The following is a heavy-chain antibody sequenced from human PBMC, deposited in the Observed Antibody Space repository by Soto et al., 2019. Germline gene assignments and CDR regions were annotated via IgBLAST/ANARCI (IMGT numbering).Heavy chain of an antibody. V-gene: IGHV6-1*01. CDR3: AKATATGGGAFEI. D-gene: IGHD2-8*02. CDR1: GDSVSSNNAA. J-gene: IGHJ3*02. Sequence: PSQTLSLTCAISGDSVSSNNAAWNWIRQSPSRGLEWLGRTYYRSKWYNDYAVSVKSRITINPDTSNNQFSLQLNSVTPGDTAVYYCAKATATGGGAFEICGQGTMVTVSS. CDR2: TYYRSKWYN.